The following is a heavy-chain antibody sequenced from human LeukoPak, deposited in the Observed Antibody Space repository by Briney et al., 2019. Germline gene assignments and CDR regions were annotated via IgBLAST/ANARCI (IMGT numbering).Heavy chain of an antibody. CDR2: INPSGGST. CDR1: GYTFTSYY. CDR3: AREVSLGYCSSTSCYYFDY. D-gene: IGHD2-2*01. Sequence: ASVKVSCKASGYTFTSYYMHWVRQAPRQGLEWMGIINPSGGSTSYAQKFQGRVTMTRDTSTSTVYMELSSLRSEDTAVYYCAREVSLGYCSSTSCYYFDYWGQGTLVTVSS. J-gene: IGHJ4*02. V-gene: IGHV1-46*01.